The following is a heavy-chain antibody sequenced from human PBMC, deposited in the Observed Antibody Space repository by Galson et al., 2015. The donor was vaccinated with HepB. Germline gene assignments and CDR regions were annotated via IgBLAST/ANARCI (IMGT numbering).Heavy chain of an antibody. J-gene: IGHJ6*02. Sequence: SLRLSCAASGFRFSSYSMTWVRQAPGKGLDWLSYISTTGDTIYYADSVGGRFTVSRDNVKNSLYLQMNSQRGEDTAVYYCARANHGVDIWGQGTTVTVSS. CDR3: ARANHGVDI. CDR1: GFRFSSYS. CDR2: ISTTGDTI. V-gene: IGHV3-48*01.